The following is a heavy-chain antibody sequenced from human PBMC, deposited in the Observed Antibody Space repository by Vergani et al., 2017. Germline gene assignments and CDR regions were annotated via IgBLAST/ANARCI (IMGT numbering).Heavy chain of an antibody. CDR2: IYYSGST. CDR3: AKEPDGSSWYDYYYGMDV. Sequence: QVQLQESGPGLVKPSETLSLTCTVSGGSISSYYWSWIRQPPGKGLEWIGYIYYSGSTNYNPSLKSRVTISVDTSKNQFSLKLSSVTAADTAVYYCAKEPDGSSWYDYYYGMDVWGQGP. D-gene: IGHD6-13*01. J-gene: IGHJ6*02. V-gene: IGHV4-59*01. CDR1: GGSISSYY.